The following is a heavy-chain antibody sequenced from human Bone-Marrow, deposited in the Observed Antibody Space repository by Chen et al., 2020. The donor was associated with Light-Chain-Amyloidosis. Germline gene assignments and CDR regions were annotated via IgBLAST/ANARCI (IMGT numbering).Heavy chain of an antibody. V-gene: IGHV3-43*01. J-gene: IGHJ4*02. CDR1: GFTFDDFT. Sequence: EVQLVESGGVVVQPGGSLRLSCAASGFTFDDFTMHWVRQVPGKGLEWVSLISWDGRSTYYADSVKDRFTISRDNSKNSLYLQMNSLRTEDTALYYCVKDIEQYQLLFGLGYWGQGTLVTVSS. D-gene: IGHD2-2*01. CDR2: ISWDGRST. CDR3: VKDIEQYQLLFGLGY.